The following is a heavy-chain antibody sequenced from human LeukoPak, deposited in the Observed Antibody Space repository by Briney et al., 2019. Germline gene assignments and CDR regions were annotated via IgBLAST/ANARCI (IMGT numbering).Heavy chain of an antibody. CDR3: ARKSSGWSDYYYYYMDV. V-gene: IGHV1-18*01. D-gene: IGHD6-19*01. CDR1: GYTFTSYG. J-gene: IGHJ6*03. Sequence: ASVKVSCKASGYTFTSYGISWVRQAPGQGLEGMGWISAYNGNTNYAQKLQGRVTMTTDTSTSTAYMELRSLRSVDTAVYYCARKSSGWSDYYYYYMDVWGKGTTVTVSS. CDR2: ISAYNGNT.